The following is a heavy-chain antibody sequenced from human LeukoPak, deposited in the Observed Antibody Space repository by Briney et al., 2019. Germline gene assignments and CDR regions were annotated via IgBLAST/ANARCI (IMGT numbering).Heavy chain of an antibody. J-gene: IGHJ3*02. CDR1: GFNFSSYA. D-gene: IGHD4-17*01. CDR3: ARDGVTVTTLLGAFDI. CDR2: ISYDGSNK. Sequence: PGRSLRLSCAASGFNFSSYAMHWVRQAPGKGLEWVAVISYDGSNKYYADSVKGRFTISRDNSKNTLYLQMNSLRAEDTAVYYCARDGVTVTTLLGAFDIWGQGTMVTVSS. V-gene: IGHV3-30-3*01.